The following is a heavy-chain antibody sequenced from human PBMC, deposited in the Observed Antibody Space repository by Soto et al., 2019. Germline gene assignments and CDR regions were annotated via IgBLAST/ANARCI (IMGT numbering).Heavy chain of an antibody. V-gene: IGHV3-30*03. J-gene: IGHJ4*02. CDR2: ISYDGINK. CDR1: GFTFSSYG. D-gene: IGHD3-10*01. CDR3: APWFGAFDY. Sequence: QVQLVESGGGVVQPGRSLRLSCAASGFTFSSYGMHWVRQAPGKGLEWGAVISYDGINKYYADSVKGRFTISRDNSKTALYLQMNSLRAEDTAVYYCAPWFGAFDYWGQGNLVTVS.